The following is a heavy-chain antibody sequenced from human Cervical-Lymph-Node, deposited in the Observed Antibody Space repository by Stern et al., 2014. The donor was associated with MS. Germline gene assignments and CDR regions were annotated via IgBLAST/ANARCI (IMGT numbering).Heavy chain of an antibody. CDR1: GFNFSSYA. D-gene: IGHD3-10*01. CDR2: ISYDGSKA. CDR3: ARDLLWFGEFDWGAMDV. J-gene: IGHJ6*02. Sequence: VQLVESGGGVVQPGRSLRLSCAATGFNFSSYAMQWVRQAPGKGLEWVAVISYDGSKAYYADSVKGRFTISRDNSKKTLFLQMNSLRPEDTADYCCARDLLWFGEFDWGAMDVWGHGTTVTVSS. V-gene: IGHV3-30-3*01.